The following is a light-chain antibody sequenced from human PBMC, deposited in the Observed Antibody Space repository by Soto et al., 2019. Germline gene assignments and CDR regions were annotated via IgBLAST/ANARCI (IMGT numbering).Light chain of an antibody. CDR3: QQYNTDSGT. Sequence: DIQMTQSPSTLSASVVDRVTITCRASQSVSGWLAWYQQKPGKAPKLLIYDASSLESGVPSRFSGSGSGTEFTLTISSLQPDDFATYYCQQYNTDSGTFGQGTKVDIK. V-gene: IGKV1-5*01. CDR1: QSVSGW. CDR2: DAS. J-gene: IGKJ1*01.